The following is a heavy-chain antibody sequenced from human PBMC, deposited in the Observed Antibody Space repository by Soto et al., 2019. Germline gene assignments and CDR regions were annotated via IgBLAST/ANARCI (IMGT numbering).Heavy chain of an antibody. Sequence: SDTLSLTCTVSGGSISSYYWIWIRQRPGNGLDWIWYIYYSGITNYNPSLKSRVTISVDTSKNQFSLKLSSVTAADTAVYYCARGQRFLEWLLWSEGYYYYGMDVWGQGTTVTVSS. CDR1: GGSISSYY. V-gene: IGHV4-59*01. CDR2: IYYSGIT. J-gene: IGHJ6*02. D-gene: IGHD3-3*01. CDR3: ARGQRFLEWLLWSEGYYYYGMDV.